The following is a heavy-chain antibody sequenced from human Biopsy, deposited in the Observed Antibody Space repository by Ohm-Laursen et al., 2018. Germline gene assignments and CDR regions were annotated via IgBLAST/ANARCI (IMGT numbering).Heavy chain of an antibody. V-gene: IGHV3-11*01. CDR1: GFPVSDYY. J-gene: IGHJ4*02. Sequence: SLRLSCAASGFPVSDYYMSWIRQAPGRGLEWVSDIYSSGSTKYHAESVKGRFTISRDNTMNLVYLQINSLSAEEAADYYCARAVGIAAAPIDYWGQGTLVTVSS. D-gene: IGHD2-15*01. CDR3: ARAVGIAAAPIDY. CDR2: IYSSGSTK.